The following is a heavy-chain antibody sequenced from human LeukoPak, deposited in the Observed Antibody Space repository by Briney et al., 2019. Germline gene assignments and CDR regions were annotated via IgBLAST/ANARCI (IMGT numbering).Heavy chain of an antibody. V-gene: IGHV3-23*01. CDR3: AKFGNLDY. CDR1: GFTFSNYA. J-gene: IGHJ4*02. CDR2: ISGSGDST. D-gene: IGHD4-23*01. Sequence: GGSLRLSCAASGFTFSNYAMSWVRQAPGKGLEWVSVISGSGDSTYYADSVEGRFTISRDNSKNTLYLQMNSLRAEDTAVYYCAKFGNLDYWGQGTLVTVSS.